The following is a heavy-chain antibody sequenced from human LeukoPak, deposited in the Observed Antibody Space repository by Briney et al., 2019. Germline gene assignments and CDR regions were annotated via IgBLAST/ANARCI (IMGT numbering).Heavy chain of an antibody. D-gene: IGHD1-20*01. CDR1: GYTFTDCY. Sequence: ASVKVSCKASGYTFTDCYMHWVRQAPGQGLEWMGWINPNSGGTKYAQKFQGRVTMTRDTSINTAYMELSRLTYDDTAVYYCAGLPGYNWNEPLDYWGQGTLVTASS. J-gene: IGHJ4*02. CDR2: INPNSGGT. V-gene: IGHV1-2*02. CDR3: AGLPGYNWNEPLDY.